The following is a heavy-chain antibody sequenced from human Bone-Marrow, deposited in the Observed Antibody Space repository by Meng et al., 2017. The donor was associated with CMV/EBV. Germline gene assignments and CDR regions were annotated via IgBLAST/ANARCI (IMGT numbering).Heavy chain of an antibody. CDR3: ARGRLIAARRANWFDP. CDR2: IYYSGST. J-gene: IGHJ5*02. CDR1: GGSISSSSYY. V-gene: IGHV4-39*07. D-gene: IGHD6-6*01. Sequence: SETLSLTCTVSGGSISSSSYYWGWIRQPPGKGLEWIGSIYYSGSTYYNPSLKSRVTISVDTSKNQFSLKLSSVTAADTAVYYCARGRLIAARRANWFDPWGQGTLVTVSS.